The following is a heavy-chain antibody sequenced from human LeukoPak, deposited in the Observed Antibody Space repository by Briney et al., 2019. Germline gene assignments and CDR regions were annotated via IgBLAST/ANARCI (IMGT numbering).Heavy chain of an antibody. CDR3: AKEGGIAAVALPYYFDY. D-gene: IGHD6-13*01. J-gene: IGHJ4*02. CDR2: IRYDGSNK. V-gene: IGHV3-30*02. CDR1: GFTFSSYG. Sequence: WGSLTLSCAASGFTFSSYGMHWVRQAPGKGLEWVAFIRYDGSNKYYADSVKGRFTISRDNSKNTLYLQMNSLRAEDTAVYYCAKEGGIAAVALPYYFDYWGQGTLVTVSS.